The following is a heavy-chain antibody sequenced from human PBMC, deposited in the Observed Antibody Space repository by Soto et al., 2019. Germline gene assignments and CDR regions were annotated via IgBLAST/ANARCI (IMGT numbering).Heavy chain of an antibody. V-gene: IGHV4-4*07. CDR3: ARAGDSSGYFHY. Sequence: SETLSLTCTVSGGSISSYYWSWIREPAGKGLEWIGRIYTSGSTNYNPALKSRVTMSVDTSKNQVSLKLSSVTAADTAVYYCARAGDSSGYFHYWGQGTLVPVSS. J-gene: IGHJ4*02. D-gene: IGHD3-22*01. CDR1: GGSISSYY. CDR2: IYTSGST.